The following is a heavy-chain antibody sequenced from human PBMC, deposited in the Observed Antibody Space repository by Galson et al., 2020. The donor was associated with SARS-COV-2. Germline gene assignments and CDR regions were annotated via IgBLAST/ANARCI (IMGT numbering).Heavy chain of an antibody. V-gene: IGHV1-2*02. CDR2: INPNSGGT. Sequence: ASVKVSCKASGYTFTGYYMHWVRQAPGQGLEWMGWINPNSGGTNYAQKFQGRVTMTRDTSISTAYMELSRLRSDDTAVYYCARGGGCSSTSCYYYYGMDVWGQGTTVTVSS. J-gene: IGHJ6*02. D-gene: IGHD2-2*01. CDR3: ARGGGCSSTSCYYYYGMDV. CDR1: GYTFTGYY.